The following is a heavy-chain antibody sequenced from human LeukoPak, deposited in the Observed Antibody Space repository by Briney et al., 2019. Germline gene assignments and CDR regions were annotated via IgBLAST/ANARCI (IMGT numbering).Heavy chain of an antibody. CDR1: GYTFTGYY. CDR2: INPNSGGT. CDR3: ARYSYSSSSPFFDY. D-gene: IGHD6-6*01. J-gene: IGHJ4*02. V-gene: IGHV1-2*02. Sequence: ASVKVSCKASGYTFTGYYMHWVRQAPGQGLEWMGWINPNSGGTNYAQKFQGRVTMTRDTSISTAYMELSRLRPDDTAVYYCARYSYSSSSPFFDYWGQGTLVTVSS.